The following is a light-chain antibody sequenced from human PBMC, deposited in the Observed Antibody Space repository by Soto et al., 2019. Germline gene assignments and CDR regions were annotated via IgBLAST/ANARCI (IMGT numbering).Light chain of an antibody. CDR1: QSVSSNY. J-gene: IGKJ1*01. CDR3: QQYENSPWT. Sequence: NVLTQYPGTLSFSPGERATPSFLASQSVSSNYLGWYQQKPGQAPRLLIYGASSRATGIPDRFSGSGSGTDFILTITRLEPEDFAVYYCQQYENSPWTFGQGTKVDIK. CDR2: GAS. V-gene: IGKV3-20*01.